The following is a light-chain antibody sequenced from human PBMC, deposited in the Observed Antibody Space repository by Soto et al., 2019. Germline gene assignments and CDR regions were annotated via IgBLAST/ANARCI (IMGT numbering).Light chain of an antibody. CDR1: SSDVGGYNY. V-gene: IGLV2-14*01. Sequence: QSALTQPASVSGSPGQSITISCTGTSSDVGGYNYVSWYQQHPGKAPKLMIYDVSNRPSGVSNRFSGSKSGNTASLTISGLQAEDEADYYCSSYTSSSTSGGFGTGTKLTVL. CDR2: DVS. J-gene: IGLJ1*01. CDR3: SSYTSSSTSGG.